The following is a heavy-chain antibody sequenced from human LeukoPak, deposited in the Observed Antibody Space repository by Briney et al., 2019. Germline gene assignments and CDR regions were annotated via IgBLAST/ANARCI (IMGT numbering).Heavy chain of an antibody. CDR1: GGSISSYY. D-gene: IGHD2-15*01. CDR3: ARVGCSGGSCYTAGPDAFGI. V-gene: IGHV4-59*01. Sequence: SETLSLTCTVSGGSISSYYWSWIRQPPGKGLEWIGYIYYSGSTNYNPSLKSRVTISVDTSKNQFSLKLSSVTAADTAVYYCARVGCSGGSCYTAGPDAFGIWGQGTMVTVSS. J-gene: IGHJ3*02. CDR2: IYYSGST.